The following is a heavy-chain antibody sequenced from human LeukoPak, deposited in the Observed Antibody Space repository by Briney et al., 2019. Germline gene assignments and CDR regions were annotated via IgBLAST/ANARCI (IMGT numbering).Heavy chain of an antibody. CDR1: GFTVSSNY. V-gene: IGHV3-53*01. J-gene: IGHJ3*02. D-gene: IGHD1-26*01. Sequence: PGGSLRLSCAASGFTVSSNYTSWVRQAPGKGLEWVSIIHSGGSTFYADSVKGRFTISRDNSKNTLYLQMNSLRAEDTAVYYCARGGSYLSAFDIWGQGTMVTVSS. CDR2: IHSGGST. CDR3: ARGGSYLSAFDI.